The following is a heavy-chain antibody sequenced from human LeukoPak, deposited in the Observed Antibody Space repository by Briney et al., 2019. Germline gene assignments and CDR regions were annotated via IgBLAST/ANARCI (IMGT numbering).Heavy chain of an antibody. Sequence: PSETLSLTCAVSGYSISSGYYWGWIRQPPGKGLEWIGSSYHSGSTYYNPSLKSRVTISVDTSKNQFSLKLSSVAAADTAVYYCARPYCSSTSCYTQRDYYFDYWGQGTLVTVSS. CDR2: SYHSGST. CDR3: ARPYCSSTSCYTQRDYYFDY. V-gene: IGHV4-38-2*01. J-gene: IGHJ4*02. CDR1: GYSISSGYY. D-gene: IGHD2-2*02.